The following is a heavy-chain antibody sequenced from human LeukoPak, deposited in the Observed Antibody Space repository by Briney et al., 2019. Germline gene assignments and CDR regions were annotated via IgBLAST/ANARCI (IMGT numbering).Heavy chain of an antibody. CDR3: ARDIDYYDSSGYY. CDR1: GFTSSSYG. CDR2: IWYDGSNK. V-gene: IGHV3-33*01. J-gene: IGHJ4*02. Sequence: GGSLRLPCAASGFTSSSYGMHWVRQAPGKGLEWVAVIWYDGSNKYYADSVKGRFTISRDNSKNTLYLQMNSLRAEDTAVYYCARDIDYYDSSGYYWGQGTLVTVSS. D-gene: IGHD3-22*01.